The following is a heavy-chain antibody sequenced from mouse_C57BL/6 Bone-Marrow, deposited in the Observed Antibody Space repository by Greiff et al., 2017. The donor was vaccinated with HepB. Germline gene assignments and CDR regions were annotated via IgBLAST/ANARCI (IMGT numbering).Heavy chain of an antibody. J-gene: IGHJ4*01. V-gene: IGHV2-4*01. CDR3: AKNWNLDY. Sequence: VQLQQSGPGLVQPSQSLSITCTVSGFSLTSYGVHWVRQPPGQGLEWLGVIWGGGSTDYNAAFISRLSISKDNSKSQVFYKMNSLQADDTAIYYWAKNWNLDYWGQGTSVTVSS. CDR2: IWGGGST. CDR1: GFSLTSYG.